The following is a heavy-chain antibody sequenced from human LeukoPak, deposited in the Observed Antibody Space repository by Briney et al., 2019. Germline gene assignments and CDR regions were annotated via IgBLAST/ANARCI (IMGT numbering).Heavy chain of an antibody. CDR1: GFSISDYY. V-gene: IGHV3-11*01. CDR3: VRGVETTLSLDL. Sequence: GGSLRLSCEASGFSISDYYMSWIRQAPGEGLEWVAYISHTGASEFHADPAKGRFAISRDNAQNSVYLQMNSLRVEDTALYFCVRGVETTLSLDLWGQGSLVTVPS. CDR2: ISHTGASE. D-gene: IGHD1-1*01. J-gene: IGHJ5*02.